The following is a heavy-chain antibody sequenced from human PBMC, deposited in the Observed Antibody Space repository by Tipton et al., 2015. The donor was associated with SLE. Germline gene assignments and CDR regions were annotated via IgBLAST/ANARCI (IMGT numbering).Heavy chain of an antibody. J-gene: IGHJ3*02. V-gene: IGHV4-59*11. CDR2: IYYSGST. Sequence: TLSLTCTVSGGYISTHYWSWIRQPPGKGLEWIGYIYYSGSTNYNPSLKSRVTISVDRSKNQFSLKVRSVTAADTAVYYCASTGYSRVDIWGQGTMVTVSS. CDR3: ASTGYSRVDI. CDR1: GGYISTHY. D-gene: IGHD6-13*01.